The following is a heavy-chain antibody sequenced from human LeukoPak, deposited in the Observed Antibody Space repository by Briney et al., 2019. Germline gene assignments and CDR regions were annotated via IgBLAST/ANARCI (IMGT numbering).Heavy chain of an antibody. CDR1: GFTFSSYG. V-gene: IGHV3-30*18. CDR2: ISYDGSNK. CDR3: AKDGTRYCGGDCYDDY. Sequence: GGSLRLSCAASGFTFSSYGMHWVRQAPGKGLEWVAVISYDGSNKYYADSVKGRFTISRDNSKNTLYLQMNSLRAEDTAVYYCAKDGTRYCGGDCYDDYWGQGTLVTVSS. J-gene: IGHJ4*02. D-gene: IGHD2-21*02.